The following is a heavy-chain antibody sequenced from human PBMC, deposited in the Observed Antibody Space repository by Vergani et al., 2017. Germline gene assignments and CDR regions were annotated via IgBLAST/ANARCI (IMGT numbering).Heavy chain of an antibody. CDR2: IKEDGTEK. V-gene: IGHV3-7*01. J-gene: IGHJ4*02. CDR1: GFNVGHYW. Sequence: EVQLVESGGDFVQPGGSLTLSCAASGFNVGHYWMSWVRQAPGKGLEWVAYIKEDGTEKYYLDSVKGRFTISRDIAENSIYLEMNSLRVEDTAVYYCAREGVPRCCIVGAPDFWGQGTQVTVSS. D-gene: IGHD1-26*01. CDR3: AREGVPRCCIVGAPDF.